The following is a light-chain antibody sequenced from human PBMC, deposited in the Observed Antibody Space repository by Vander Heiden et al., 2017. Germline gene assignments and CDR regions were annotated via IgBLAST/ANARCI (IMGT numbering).Light chain of an antibody. J-gene: IGLJ3*02. Sequence: SYVLTQPPSASVATGQEARFTCGGNSIGSKSVHWYQQKPGQAPVLVVYDDSDRPSGFPERFSGSNSGNTATLTISRVEAGDEADYYCQVWDSSSDHRVFGGGTKLTVL. CDR3: QVWDSSSDHRV. V-gene: IGLV3-21*02. CDR2: DDS. CDR1: SIGSKS.